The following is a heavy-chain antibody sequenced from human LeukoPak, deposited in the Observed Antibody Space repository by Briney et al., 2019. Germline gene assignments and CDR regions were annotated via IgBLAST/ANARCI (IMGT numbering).Heavy chain of an antibody. J-gene: IGHJ4*02. CDR3: ARGNNGHDV. V-gene: IGHV4-38-2*02. CDR2: VYHSGST. Sequence: SETLSLTCTVSGYSVINGYYWGWIRQPPGKGLEWVASVYHSGSTNYSPSLKGRVTISLDTSKNQLSLKLTSVTAADTAAYYCARGNNGHDVWGQGNLVTVSS. D-gene: IGHD5-12*01. CDR1: GYSVINGYY.